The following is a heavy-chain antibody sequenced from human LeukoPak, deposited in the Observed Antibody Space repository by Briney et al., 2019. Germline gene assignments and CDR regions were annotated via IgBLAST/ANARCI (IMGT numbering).Heavy chain of an antibody. CDR1: GGSLISTAYY. D-gene: IGHD3-16*02. CDR2: IYYSGST. J-gene: IGHJ3*01. V-gene: IGHV4-39*07. Sequence: SETLSLTCAVSGGSLISTAYYWGWIRQPPGKGLEWIGSIYYSGSTYYNPSLKSRVTVSVDMSKNQFSLQLSSVTAADTAVYYCARAPRTGAWDMITFGGVIVHGDAFDFWGQGTMVTVSS. CDR3: ARAPRTGAWDMITFGGVIVHGDAFDF.